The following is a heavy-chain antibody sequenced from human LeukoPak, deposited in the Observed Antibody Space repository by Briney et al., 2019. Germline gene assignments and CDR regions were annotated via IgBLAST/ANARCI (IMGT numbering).Heavy chain of an antibody. J-gene: IGHJ4*02. CDR3: AKDRSDELAYGDPTPEGYFDC. D-gene: IGHD4-17*01. CDR2: ISSSSSYI. CDR1: GFTFSSYS. V-gene: IGHV3-21*01. Sequence: GGSLRLSCAASGFTFSSYSMNWVRQAPGKGLEWVSSISSSSSYIYYADSVKGRFTISRDNSKNTLYLQMNSLRAEDTAVYYCAKDRSDELAYGDPTPEGYFDCWGQGTLVTVSS.